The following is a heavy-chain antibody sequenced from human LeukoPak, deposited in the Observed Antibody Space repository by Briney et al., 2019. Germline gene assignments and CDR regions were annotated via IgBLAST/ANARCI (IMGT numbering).Heavy chain of an antibody. CDR3: ASLTEPDYYYGMDV. Sequence: PGGSLRLSCAASGFTFSSYGLHWVGQLPGKGLKGLAVIWYDGSNKYYADSVKGRFTISRDNSKNTLYLQMNSLRAEDTAVYYCASLTEPDYYYGMDVWGQGTTVTVSS. CDR1: GFTFSSYG. D-gene: IGHD1-14*01. V-gene: IGHV3-33*01. J-gene: IGHJ6*02. CDR2: IWYDGSNK.